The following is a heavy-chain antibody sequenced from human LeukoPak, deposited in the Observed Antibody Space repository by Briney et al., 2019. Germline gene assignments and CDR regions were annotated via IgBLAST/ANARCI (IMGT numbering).Heavy chain of an antibody. CDR1: GGSISSYY. Sequence: SETLSLTCTVSGGSISSYYWTWIRQPAGKGLEWIGRFYSTGSTNYNPSLKSRVTMSVDTSKNQFSLNLNSVTAADTAVYYCARERGVVINLNDAFDIWGQGTMVTVSA. V-gene: IGHV4-4*07. D-gene: IGHD3-3*01. J-gene: IGHJ3*02. CDR2: FYSTGST. CDR3: ARERGVVINLNDAFDI.